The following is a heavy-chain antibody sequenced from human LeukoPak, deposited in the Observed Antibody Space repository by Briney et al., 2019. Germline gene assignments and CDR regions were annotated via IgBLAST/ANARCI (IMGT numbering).Heavy chain of an antibody. CDR2: ADPEDGET. D-gene: IGHD5-12*01. CDR1: GYTFTDYY. J-gene: IGHJ4*02. Sequence: ASVKVSCKVSGYTFTDYYMHWVQQAPGKGLEWMGLADPEDGETIYAEKFQGRVTITADTSTDTAYMELSSLRSEDTAVYYCATDAVATAEYYFDYWGQGTLVTVSS. CDR3: ATDAVATAEYYFDY. V-gene: IGHV1-69-2*01.